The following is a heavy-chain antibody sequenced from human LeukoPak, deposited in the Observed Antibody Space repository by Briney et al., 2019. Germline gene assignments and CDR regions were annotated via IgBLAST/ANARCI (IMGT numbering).Heavy chain of an antibody. V-gene: IGHV3-23*01. CDR3: ARVDQGQWYFDY. CDR2: IDYSGGSS. D-gene: IGHD6-19*01. CDR1: GFTLSSYE. Sequence: GGSLRLSCTVSGFTLSSYEMSWIRQAPGKGLEWVSSIDYSGGSSYYADSVKGRFTISRDDSKNTLYLQLNSLRAEDTAAYYCARVDQGQWYFDYWGQGTLVTVSS. J-gene: IGHJ4*02.